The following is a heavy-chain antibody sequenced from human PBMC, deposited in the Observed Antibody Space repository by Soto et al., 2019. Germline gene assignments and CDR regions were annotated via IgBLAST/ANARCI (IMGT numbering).Heavy chain of an antibody. D-gene: IGHD2-21*01. Sequence: ASVKVSCKASGYTFTSYGISWVRQAPGQGLEWMGWISAYNGNTNYAQKLQGRVTMTTDTSTSTAYMELRSLRSDDTAVYYCARDAYCGGDCYNWFDPWGQGTLVTVSS. CDR3: ARDAYCGGDCYNWFDP. CDR2: ISAYNGNT. V-gene: IGHV1-18*01. CDR1: GYTFTSYG. J-gene: IGHJ5*02.